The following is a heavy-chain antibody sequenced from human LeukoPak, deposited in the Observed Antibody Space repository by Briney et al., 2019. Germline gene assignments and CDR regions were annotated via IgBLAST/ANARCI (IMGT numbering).Heavy chain of an antibody. J-gene: IGHJ3*02. Sequence: PSQTLSLTCTVSGGSISSGSYYWSWIRQPARKGLEWIGRIYTSGSTNYNPSLKSRVTISVDTSQNQFSLKLSSVTATDTAFYYCAREPRGEDAFDIWGQGTMVTVSS. D-gene: IGHD3-10*01. V-gene: IGHV4-61*02. CDR2: IYTSGST. CDR3: AREPRGEDAFDI. CDR1: GGSISSGSYY.